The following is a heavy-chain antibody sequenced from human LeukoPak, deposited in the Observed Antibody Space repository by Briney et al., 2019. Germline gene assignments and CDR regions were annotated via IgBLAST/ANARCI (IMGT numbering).Heavy chain of an antibody. V-gene: IGHV3-23*01. J-gene: IGHJ1*01. D-gene: IGHD3-10*01. CDR2: ISGSGGST. CDR3: AKDRGMVRGGGDFQH. Sequence: GGSLRLSCAASGFTFSSYAMSWVRQAPGKGLEWVSAISGSGGSTYYADSVKGRFTISRDNSKNTLYLQMNSLRAEDTAVYYCAKDRGMVRGGGDFQHWGQGTLVTVSS. CDR1: GFTFSSYA.